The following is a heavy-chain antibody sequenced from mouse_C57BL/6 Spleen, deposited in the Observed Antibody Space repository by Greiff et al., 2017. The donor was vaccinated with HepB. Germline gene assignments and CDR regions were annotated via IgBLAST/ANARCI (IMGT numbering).Heavy chain of an antibody. CDR3: ARGAAQATRFAY. D-gene: IGHD3-2*02. J-gene: IGHJ3*01. CDR2: IHPNSGST. Sequence: QVQLQQPGAELVKPGASVKLSCKASGYTFTSYWMHWVKQRPGQGLEWIGMIHPNSGSTNYNEKFKSKATLTVDKSSSKAYMQLSSLTSEDSAVYYCARGAAQATRFAYWGQGTLVTVSA. V-gene: IGHV1-64*01. CDR1: GYTFTSYW.